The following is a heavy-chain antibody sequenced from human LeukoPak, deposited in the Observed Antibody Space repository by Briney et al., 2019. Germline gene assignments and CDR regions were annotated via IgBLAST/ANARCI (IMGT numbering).Heavy chain of an antibody. J-gene: IGHJ4*02. CDR2: IYCSGST. CDR3: ARGSNSDPFDY. V-gene: IGHV4-59*12. Sequence: TSETLSLTCTVSGGSISSYYWGWIRQPPGKGLEWIGYIYCSGSTNYNPSLKSRVTISVDTSKNQFSLKLSSVTAADTAVYYCARGSNSDPFDYWGQGTLVTVSS. CDR1: GGSISSYY. D-gene: IGHD5-24*01.